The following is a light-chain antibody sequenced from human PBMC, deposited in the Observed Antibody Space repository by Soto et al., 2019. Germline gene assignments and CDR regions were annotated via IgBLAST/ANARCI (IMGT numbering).Light chain of an antibody. V-gene: IGKV3-20*01. CDR1: QSVSGRY. Sequence: EIVLTQSPGTLSLSPGERATLSCRASQSVSGRYLTSFQHKPGQTPRLLIYDASTRATGIPDRFSGSGSGTDFTRTISRLEPEDFAVYYCQQYGNSPQTFGQGTKVEIK. J-gene: IGKJ1*01. CDR2: DAS. CDR3: QQYGNSPQT.